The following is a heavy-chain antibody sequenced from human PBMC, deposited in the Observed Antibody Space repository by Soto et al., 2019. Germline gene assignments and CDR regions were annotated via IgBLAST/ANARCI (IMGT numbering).Heavy chain of an antibody. Sequence: SETLSLTCAVYGGSFSGYYWIWIRQPPGKGLEWIGEINHSGSTNYNPSLKSRVTISVDTSKNQFSLKLSSVTAADTAVYYCARVVGYCSSTSCYTSRGYYYGMDVWGQGTTVTVSS. CDR3: ARVVGYCSSTSCYTSRGYYYGMDV. CDR1: GGSFSGYY. CDR2: INHSGST. V-gene: IGHV4-34*01. J-gene: IGHJ6*02. D-gene: IGHD2-2*02.